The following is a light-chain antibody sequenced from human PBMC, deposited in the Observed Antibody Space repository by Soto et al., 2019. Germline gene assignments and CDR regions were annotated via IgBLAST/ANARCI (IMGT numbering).Light chain of an antibody. J-gene: IGKJ5*01. CDR3: QQYDTSVVT. CDR1: QSVSSQ. V-gene: IGKV3-20*01. Sequence: EIVLTQSPGTLSLSPGERATLSCRASQSVSSQLAWYQQKPGQSPRLFIYGASSRATGIPDRFTGSGSGTDFTLTISRLEPEDFAVYYRQQYDTSVVTFGQGTRLEIK. CDR2: GAS.